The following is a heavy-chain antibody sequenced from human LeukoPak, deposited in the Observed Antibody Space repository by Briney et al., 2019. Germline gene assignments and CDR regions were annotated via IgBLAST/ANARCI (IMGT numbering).Heavy chain of an antibody. V-gene: IGHV3-7*01. J-gene: IGHJ5*02. CDR1: GFTFNSYY. D-gene: IGHD5-18*01. Sequence: GGSLRLSCAASGFTFNSYYMSWVRQAPGKGLEWVAHIKQDGSEEYYVDSVKGRFTISRDNAKNSLYLQMNSLRAEDTAVYYCAKDKIQLWLLNGRMPWFDPWGQGTLVAVSS. CDR2: IKQDGSEE. CDR3: AKDKIQLWLLNGRMPWFDP.